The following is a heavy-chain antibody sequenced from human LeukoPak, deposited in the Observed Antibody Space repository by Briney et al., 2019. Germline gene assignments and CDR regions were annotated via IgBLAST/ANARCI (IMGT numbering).Heavy chain of an antibody. J-gene: IGHJ4*02. CDR1: GFTFSSYA. Sequence: PGGSLRLSCAASGFTFSSYAMSWVRQAPGKGLEWVSAISGSGGSTYYADSVKGRFTISRDNSKNTLYLQMNSLRAEDTAVYYCAKGILGYCSSTSCVPSDYWGQGTLVTVSS. V-gene: IGHV3-23*01. CDR2: ISGSGGST. D-gene: IGHD2-2*01. CDR3: AKGILGYCSSTSCVPSDY.